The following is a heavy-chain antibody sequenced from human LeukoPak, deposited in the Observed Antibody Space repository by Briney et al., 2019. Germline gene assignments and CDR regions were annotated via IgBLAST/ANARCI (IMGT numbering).Heavy chain of an antibody. CDR1: GFTFSDYY. CDR3: ARGSSGHYYGSGSYMDV. V-gene: IGHV3-11*06. J-gene: IGHJ6*02. CDR2: ISSSSYT. D-gene: IGHD3-10*01. Sequence: GGSLRLSCAASGFTFSDYYMSWIRQAPGKGLEWVSYISSSSYTNYADSVKGRFTIPRDNAKNSLYLQMNSLRAEDTAVYYCARGSSGHYYGSGSYMDVWGQGTTVTVSS.